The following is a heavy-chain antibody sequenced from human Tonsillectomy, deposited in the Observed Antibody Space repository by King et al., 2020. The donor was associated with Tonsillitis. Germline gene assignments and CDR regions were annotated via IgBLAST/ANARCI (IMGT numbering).Heavy chain of an antibody. CDR3: TIDSSTPVLSYGDPLMDY. CDR2: VRSKAYGGST. J-gene: IGHJ4*02. Sequence: VQLVESGGGLIKPGRSLRLSCKTSGFTFGDYNMGWFRQAPGKGLEGVGFVRSKAYGGSTEYAASVKGRISISRDDSKSIAHLQVNSLKTEDTAVYYCTIDSSTPVLSYGDPLMDYWGQGTLVTVSS. D-gene: IGHD5-18*01. V-gene: IGHV3-49*05. CDR1: GFTFGDYN.